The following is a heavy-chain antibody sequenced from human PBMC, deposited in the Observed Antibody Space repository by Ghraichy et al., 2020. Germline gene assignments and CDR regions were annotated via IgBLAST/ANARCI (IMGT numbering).Heavy chain of an antibody. D-gene: IGHD3-10*01. V-gene: IGHV1-2*06. CDR1: GYTFTGYY. CDR3: ASFITMVREFDY. CDR2: INPNSGGT. Sequence: ASVKVSCKASGYTFTGYYMHWVLQAPGPGLEWMGRINPNSGGTNYAQKFQGRVTMTSDTSISTAYMELSRLRSDDTAVYYCASFITMVREFDYWGQGTLVTVSS. J-gene: IGHJ4*02.